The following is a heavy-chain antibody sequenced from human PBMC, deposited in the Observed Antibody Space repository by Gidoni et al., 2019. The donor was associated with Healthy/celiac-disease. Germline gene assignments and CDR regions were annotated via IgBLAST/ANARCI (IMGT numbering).Heavy chain of an antibody. D-gene: IGHD4-17*01. CDR1: GFTFSSYG. CDR2: ISYDGSNK. V-gene: IGHV3-30*18. CDR3: AKADYLGAFDI. J-gene: IGHJ3*02. Sequence: QVQLVESGGGVVQPGRSLRLSCAASGFTFSSYGMHWVRQAPGKGLEWVAVISYDGSNKYYADSVKGRFTISRDNSKNTLYLQMNSLRAEDTAVYYCAKADYLGAFDIWGQGTMVTVSS.